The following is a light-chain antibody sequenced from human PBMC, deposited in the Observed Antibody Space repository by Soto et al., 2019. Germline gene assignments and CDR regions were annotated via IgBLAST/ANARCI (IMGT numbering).Light chain of an antibody. CDR3: QQYAGSPRT. V-gene: IGKV3-20*01. CDR1: QFVSSNS. J-gene: IGKJ1*01. CDR2: DAS. Sequence: EFVLTQSPGTLSLSPGERATLSCRASQFVSSNSLAWYQQKRGQAPRLLIHDASSRATGIPDRFSGSGSGTDFTLTISRLEPEDFAVYYCQQYAGSPRTFGQGTKVDIK.